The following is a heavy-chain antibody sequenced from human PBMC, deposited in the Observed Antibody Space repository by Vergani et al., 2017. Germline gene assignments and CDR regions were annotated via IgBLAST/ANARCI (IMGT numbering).Heavy chain of an antibody. J-gene: IGHJ6*03. V-gene: IGHV3-33*01. CDR1: GFTFSSYG. CDR2: IWYDGSNK. Sequence: QVQLLESGGGVVQPGRSLRLSCAASGFTFSSYGMHWVRQAPGKGLEWVSAIWYDGSNKYYADSVKGRFTISRDNSKNTLYLQMNSLRAEDTAVYYCARVGSSYASSYYYYMDVWGKGTTVTVSS. D-gene: IGHD5-12*01. CDR3: ARVGSSYASSYYYYMDV.